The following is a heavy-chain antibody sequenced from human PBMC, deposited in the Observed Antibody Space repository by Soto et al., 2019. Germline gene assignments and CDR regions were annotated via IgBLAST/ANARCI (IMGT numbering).Heavy chain of an antibody. V-gene: IGHV4-4*07. CDR1: GGSISSYY. CDR3: ARDRGIINDYDILTGGLFDY. Sequence: AETLSLTCTVSGGSISSYYWSWIRQPAGKGLEWIGRIYTSGSTNYNPSLKSRVTMSVDTSKNQFSLKLSSVTAADTAVYYCARDRGIINDYDILTGGLFDYWGQGTLVTAPQ. CDR2: IYTSGST. D-gene: IGHD3-9*01. J-gene: IGHJ4*02.